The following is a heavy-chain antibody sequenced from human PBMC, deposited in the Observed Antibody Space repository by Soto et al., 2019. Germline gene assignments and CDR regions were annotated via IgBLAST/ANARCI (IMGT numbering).Heavy chain of an antibody. J-gene: IGHJ5*02. Sequence: WVRQPPGKGLEWIGYIYYSGSTYYNPSLKSRVTISVDTSKNQFSLKLSSVTAADTAVYYCARVPYYEFWSGYGSKNWFDPWGQGTLVTVSS. CDR2: IYYSGST. CDR3: ARVPYYEFWSGYGSKNWFDP. D-gene: IGHD3-3*01. V-gene: IGHV4-30-4*08.